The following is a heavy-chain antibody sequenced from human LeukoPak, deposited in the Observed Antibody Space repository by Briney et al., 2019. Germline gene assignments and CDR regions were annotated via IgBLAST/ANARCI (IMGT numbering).Heavy chain of an antibody. V-gene: IGHV3-23*01. Sequence: GGSLRLSCAASGFTFSNYAMSWVRQAPRKGLEWVSGLSGSGGTTYYPDSVKGRFTISRDNSKNTLDLQMNNLRAEDTAVYYCAKDYVFRSSTCPDFFDYWGQGTLVTVSS. D-gene: IGHD2-2*01. CDR3: AKDYVFRSSTCPDFFDY. J-gene: IGHJ4*02. CDR1: GFTFSNYA. CDR2: LSGSGGTT.